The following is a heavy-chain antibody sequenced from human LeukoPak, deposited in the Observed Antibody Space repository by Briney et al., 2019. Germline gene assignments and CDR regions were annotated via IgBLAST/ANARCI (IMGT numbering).Heavy chain of an antibody. CDR2: ISSSSSTI. CDR1: GFTFSSYS. J-gene: IGHJ4*02. D-gene: IGHD1-1*01. Sequence: GGSLRLSCAASGFTFSSYSMNWVRQAPGKGLEWASYISSSSSTIYYADSVKGRFTISGDNAKNSLYLQMNSLRAEDTAVYYCARVSGTFDYWGQGTLVTVSS. V-gene: IGHV3-48*04. CDR3: ARVSGTFDY.